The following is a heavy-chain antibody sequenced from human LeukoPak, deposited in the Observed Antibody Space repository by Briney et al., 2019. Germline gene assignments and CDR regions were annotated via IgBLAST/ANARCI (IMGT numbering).Heavy chain of an antibody. D-gene: IGHD6-13*01. CDR1: GFTFSNYD. V-gene: IGHV3-48*01. CDR2: ISSSTSTI. J-gene: IGHJ2*01. CDR3: AREKYSTRGPGFDL. Sequence: GGSLRLSCAASGFTFSNYDMNWVRQAPGKGLEWVSYISSSTSTIYYADSVKGRFTISRDNSKNTLYLQMNSLRAGDTAVYYCAREKYSTRGPGFDLWGRGTLVTVSS.